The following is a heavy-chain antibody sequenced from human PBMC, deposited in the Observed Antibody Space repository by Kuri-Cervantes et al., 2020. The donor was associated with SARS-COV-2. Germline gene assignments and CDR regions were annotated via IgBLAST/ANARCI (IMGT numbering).Heavy chain of an antibody. CDR1: GFCVTSSD. D-gene: IGHD6-13*01. V-gene: IGHV3-66*02. Sequence: GESLKISCAASGFCVTSSDMSWVRQAPGKGLEWVSVIYSGGSTYYADSVKGRFTISRDNSKNTLYLQMNSLRAEDAAVYYCARDLLGVLGIDAFDIWGQGTMVTVSS. CDR3: ARDLLGVLGIDAFDI. CDR2: IYSGGST. J-gene: IGHJ3*02.